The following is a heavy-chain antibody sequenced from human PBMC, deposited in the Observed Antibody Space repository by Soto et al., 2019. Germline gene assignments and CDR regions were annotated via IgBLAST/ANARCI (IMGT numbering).Heavy chain of an antibody. CDR3: ANTGHTEAALFGLDY. CDR1: GFTFSSYG. CDR2: ISYDGSNK. J-gene: IGHJ4*02. Sequence: GGSLRLSCAASGFTFSSYGMHWVRQAPGKGLEWVAVISYDGSNKYYADSVKGRFTISRDNSKNTLYLQMNSLRAEDTAVYYCANTGHTEAALFGLDYWGQGTLVTVSS. D-gene: IGHD3-10*02. V-gene: IGHV3-30*18.